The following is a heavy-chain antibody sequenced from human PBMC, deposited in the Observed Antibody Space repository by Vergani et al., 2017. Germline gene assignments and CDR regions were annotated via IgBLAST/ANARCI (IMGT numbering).Heavy chain of an antibody. Sequence: EVQLLESGGGLVQPGGSLRLTCAASEFTFSTYAMNWVRQAPGMGLEWVSGISGSAVSAYYTDSVKGRFTISRDNSKNMLFLQMNNLRTEDTDIYYCAKQYFVSGNYLFDYWGQGTLVTVSS. V-gene: IGHV3-23*01. J-gene: IGHJ4*02. CDR2: ISGSAVSA. CDR1: EFTFSTYA. D-gene: IGHD3-10*01. CDR3: AKQYFVSGNYLFDY.